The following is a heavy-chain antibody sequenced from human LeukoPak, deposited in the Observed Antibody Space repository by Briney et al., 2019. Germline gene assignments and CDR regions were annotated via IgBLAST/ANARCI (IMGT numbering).Heavy chain of an antibody. CDR1: GYTLTELS. CDR2: FDPEDGET. CDR3: ATEGIALFDY. Sequence: ASVTVSCTVSGYTLTELSMHWVRQAPGKGLEWMGGFDPEDGETIYAQKFQGRVTMTEDTSTDTAYMELSRLRSEDTAVYYCATEGIALFDYWGQGTLVTVSS. J-gene: IGHJ4*02. D-gene: IGHD6-13*01. V-gene: IGHV1-24*01.